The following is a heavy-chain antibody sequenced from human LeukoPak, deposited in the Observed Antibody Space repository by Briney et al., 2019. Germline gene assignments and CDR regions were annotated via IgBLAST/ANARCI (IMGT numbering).Heavy chain of an antibody. Sequence: KAGGSLRLSCAASGFTFSSYSMNWVRQAPGKGLEWVSSISSSSSYIYYAGSVKGRFTISRDNAKNSLYLQMSSLRAEDTAVYYCVRDYYDNSGYYYGGYWGQGTLVTVSS. V-gene: IGHV3-21*01. D-gene: IGHD3-22*01. J-gene: IGHJ4*02. CDR1: GFTFSSYS. CDR3: VRDYYDNSGYYYGGY. CDR2: ISSSSSYI.